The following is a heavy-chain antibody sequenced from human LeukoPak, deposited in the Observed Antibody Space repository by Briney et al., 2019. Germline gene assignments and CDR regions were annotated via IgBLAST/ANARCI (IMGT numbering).Heavy chain of an antibody. CDR1: GYTFTSYD. CDR2: MNPNSGNT. CDR3: ASNMFHSYDAFDI. J-gene: IGHJ3*02. Sequence: ASVKVSCKASGYTFTSYDINWVRQATGQGLEWMGWMNPNSGNTGYAQKFQGRVTMTRNTSISTAYMELRSLRSDDTAVYYCASNMFHSYDAFDIWGQGTMVTVSS. V-gene: IGHV1-8*01. D-gene: IGHD3-10*02.